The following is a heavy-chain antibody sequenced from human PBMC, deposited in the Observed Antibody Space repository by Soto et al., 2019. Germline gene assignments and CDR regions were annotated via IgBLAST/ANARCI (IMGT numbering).Heavy chain of an antibody. D-gene: IGHD2-15*01. CDR3: ARVAFGDYIDY. CDR1: GFTVSSNY. Sequence: EVQLVESGGGLVQPGGSLRLSCAASGFTVSSNYMSWVRQAPGKGLEWVSVIYSGGSTYYADSVKGRFTISRHNSKNTVYLQMNSLRAEDTAVYYCARVAFGDYIDYWGQGTLVTVSS. V-gene: IGHV3-53*04. J-gene: IGHJ4*02. CDR2: IYSGGST.